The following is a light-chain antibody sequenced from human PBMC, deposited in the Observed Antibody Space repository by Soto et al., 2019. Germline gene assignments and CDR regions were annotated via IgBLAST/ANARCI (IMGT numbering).Light chain of an antibody. V-gene: IGLV2-14*01. CDR1: SSDVGGYNY. CDR3: SSYTSSSSYV. CDR2: DVS. Sequence: QSALTQPASVSGSPGQSITISCTGTSSDVGGYNYVSWYQQHPGKAPKLMIYDVSNRPLGISNRCSGSKSDNTASLTISGLQAEDEADYYCSSYTSSSSYVFGTGTKLTVL. J-gene: IGLJ1*01.